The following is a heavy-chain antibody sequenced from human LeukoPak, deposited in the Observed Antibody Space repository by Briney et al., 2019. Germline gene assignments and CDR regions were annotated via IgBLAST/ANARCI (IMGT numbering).Heavy chain of an antibody. CDR3: ARSGDHPGLYFDY. Sequence: KSSETLSLTCTVSGGSISSYYWSWIRQPPGKGLEWIGNIYYSGSTNYNPSLKSRVTISVDTSKNQFSLKPSSVTAADTAVYYCARSGDHPGLYFDYWGQGTLVTVSS. CDR1: GGSISSYY. J-gene: IGHJ4*02. D-gene: IGHD4-17*01. V-gene: IGHV4-59*08. CDR2: IYYSGST.